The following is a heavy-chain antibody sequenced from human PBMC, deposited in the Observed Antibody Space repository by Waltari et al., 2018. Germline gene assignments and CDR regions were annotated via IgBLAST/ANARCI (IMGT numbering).Heavy chain of an antibody. Sequence: QVQLQQWGAGLLKPSETLSLTCAVYGGSFSGYYWSWIRQPPGKGLEWIGEINHSGSTNYNPSLNGRVTISVDTSKNQFSLKLSSVTAADTAVYYCARGVGSSSWYRPAVPPKGHAFDIWGQGTMVTVSS. V-gene: IGHV4-34*01. CDR3: ARGVGSSSWYRPAVPPKGHAFDI. CDR1: GGSFSGYY. J-gene: IGHJ3*02. D-gene: IGHD6-13*01. CDR2: INHSGST.